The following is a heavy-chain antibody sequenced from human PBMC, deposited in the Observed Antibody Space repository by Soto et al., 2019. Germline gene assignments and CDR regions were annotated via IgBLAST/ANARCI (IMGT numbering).Heavy chain of an antibody. Sequence: QVQLQESGPGLVKPSQTLSLTCTVSGGSISSGGYYWSWIRQHPGKGLEWIGSIYYSGSTYYNPSLTSRVTIAVDTSKNPLSPKLSSVTAGDTAVYYCAGGVLHWGQGTLVTVSS. CDR1: GGSISSGGYY. J-gene: IGHJ4*02. V-gene: IGHV4-31*03. D-gene: IGHD3-16*01. CDR2: IYYSGST. CDR3: AGGVLH.